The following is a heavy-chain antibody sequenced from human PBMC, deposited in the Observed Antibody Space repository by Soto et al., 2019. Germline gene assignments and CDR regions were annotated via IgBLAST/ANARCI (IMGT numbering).Heavy chain of an antibody. D-gene: IGHD2-15*01. CDR1: GDSVSTNSAT. CDR3: ARAAVAFDAFDL. CDR2: TYLRSKWYN. J-gene: IGHJ3*01. V-gene: IGHV6-1*01. Sequence: PSPTLSLTCVISGDSVSTNSATWNWIRQSPSRGLEWLGRTYLRSKWYNEYAVSVKSLIALRPDTSKLLFSLQLSSVTPEDTAVYFCARAAVAFDAFDLWGQGTVVTVSS.